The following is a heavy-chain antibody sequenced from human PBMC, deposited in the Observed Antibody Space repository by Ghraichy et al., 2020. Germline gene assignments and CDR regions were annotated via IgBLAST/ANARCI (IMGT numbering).Heavy chain of an antibody. V-gene: IGHV4-59*01. D-gene: IGHD3-10*01. J-gene: IGHJ4*02. CDR2: IYYSGST. CDR1: GGSISSYY. CDR3: ARYSISGSFRTRFDY. Sequence: SETLSLTCTVSGGSISSYYWSWIRQPPGKGLEWIGYIYYSGSTNYNPSLKSRVTISVDTSKNQFSLKLSSVTAADTAVYYCARYSISGSFRTRFDYWGQGTLVTVSS.